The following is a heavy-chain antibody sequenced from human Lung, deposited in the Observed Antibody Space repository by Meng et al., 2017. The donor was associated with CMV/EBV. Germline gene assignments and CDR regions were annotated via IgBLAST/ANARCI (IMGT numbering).Heavy chain of an antibody. D-gene: IGHD1-7*01. J-gene: IGHJ5*02. CDR3: VRGERLGNYYTNFVDT. CDR1: GFTFSSYW. V-gene: IGHV3-7*03. CDR2: IKQDGSEK. Sequence: SXAASGFTFSSYWMSWVRQAPGKGLEWVANIKQDGSEKYYVDSVKGRFFITRDESKNSLLLQMNNLRAEDTAIYYCVRGERLGNYYTNFVDTWGQGXLVXVSS.